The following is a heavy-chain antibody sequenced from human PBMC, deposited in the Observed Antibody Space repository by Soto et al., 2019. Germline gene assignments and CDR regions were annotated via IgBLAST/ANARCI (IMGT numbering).Heavy chain of an antibody. D-gene: IGHD2-8*02. Sequence: EVHLVESGGGLVQTGGSLRLSCAISESTVRSDWMNWVGQAPGKGLEWVAHKNQDGSEKYYVDSVKGRFTIFGDNAKNSLYMQRNSVNVGDSAMYYSAGGVGYGLWGQGTLVTVSS. CDR3: AGGVGYGL. V-gene: IGHV3-7*04. J-gene: IGHJ1*01. CDR2: KNQDGSEK. CDR1: ESTVRSDW.